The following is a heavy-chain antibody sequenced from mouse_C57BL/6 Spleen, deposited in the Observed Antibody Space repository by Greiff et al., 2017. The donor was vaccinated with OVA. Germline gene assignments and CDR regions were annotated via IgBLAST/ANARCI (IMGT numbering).Heavy chain of an antibody. CDR1: GYAFTNYL. Sequence: VKLVVSGAELVRPGTSVKVSCKASGYAFTNYLIEWVKQRPGQGLEWIGVINPGSGGTNYNEKFKGKATLTADKSSSTAYMQLSSLTSEDSAVYFCARWGDGYYGDYWGQGTTLTVSS. CDR2: INPGSGGT. CDR3: ARWGDGYYGDY. D-gene: IGHD2-3*01. V-gene: IGHV1-54*01. J-gene: IGHJ2*01.